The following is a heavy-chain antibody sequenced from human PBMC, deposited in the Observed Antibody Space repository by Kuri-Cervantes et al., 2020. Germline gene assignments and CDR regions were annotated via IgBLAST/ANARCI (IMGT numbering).Heavy chain of an antibody. CDR3: AKGDEFWSGYSNSYSYYMDV. Sequence: LSLTCVASGLTFSDFYLNWVRQAPGKGLEWASCVKSNWTIYYADSVKGRFTISTDNAKISLCLQMIRLRAEDTAVYYCAKGDEFWSGYSNSYSYYMDVWGKGTTVTVSS. V-gene: IGHV3-69-1*02. CDR1: GLTFSDFY. J-gene: IGHJ6*03. CDR2: VKSNWTI. D-gene: IGHD3-3*01.